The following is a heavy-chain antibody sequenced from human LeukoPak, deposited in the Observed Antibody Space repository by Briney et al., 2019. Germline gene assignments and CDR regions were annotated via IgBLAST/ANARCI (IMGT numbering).Heavy chain of an antibody. Sequence: SETLSLTCSVSGGSISTYYYSWIRQPAGKGLEWIGRIYTSGSTNYNPSLKSRVTISVDTSKNQFSLKLSSVTAADTAVYYCAGGDYDFWSGYPNFDYWGQGTLVTVSS. CDR3: AGGDYDFWSGYPNFDY. V-gene: IGHV4-4*07. J-gene: IGHJ4*02. D-gene: IGHD3-3*01. CDR2: IYTSGST. CDR1: GGSISTYY.